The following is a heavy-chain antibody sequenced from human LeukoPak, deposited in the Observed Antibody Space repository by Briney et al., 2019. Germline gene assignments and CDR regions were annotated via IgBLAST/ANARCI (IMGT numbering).Heavy chain of an antibody. CDR3: AVGGYQDDYYYYYGLDV. CDR1: GGSISSYY. J-gene: IGHJ6*02. V-gene: IGHV4-59*01. D-gene: IGHD2-2*01. Sequence: SETLSLTCTVSGGSISSYYWSWIRQPPGKGLEWIGYIYYSGSTNYNPSLKSRVTISVDTSKNQFSLKLSSVTAADTAVYYCAVGGYQDDYYYYYGLDVWGQGTMVTVSS. CDR2: IYYSGST.